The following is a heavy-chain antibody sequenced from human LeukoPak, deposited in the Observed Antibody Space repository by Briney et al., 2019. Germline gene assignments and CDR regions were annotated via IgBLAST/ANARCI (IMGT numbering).Heavy chain of an antibody. CDR2: IIPIFGTA. V-gene: IGHV1-69*13. J-gene: IGHJ6*02. CDR1: GGTFSSYA. Sequence: SVKVSCKASGGTFSSYAISWVRQAPGQGHEWMGGIIPIFGTANYAQKFQGRVTITADESTSTAYMELSSLRSEDTAVYYCARVGYCGGDCYPYGMDVWGQGTTVTVSS. D-gene: IGHD2-21*02. CDR3: ARVGYCGGDCYPYGMDV.